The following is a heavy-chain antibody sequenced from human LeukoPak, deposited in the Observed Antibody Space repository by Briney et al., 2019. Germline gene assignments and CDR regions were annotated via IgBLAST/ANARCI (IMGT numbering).Heavy chain of an antibody. V-gene: IGHV3-7*01. CDR2: IKEDETAK. J-gene: IGHJ3*02. CDR3: ARALEAGIFDI. Sequence: PGGSLRLSCAASGFTFDDYGMSWVRQAPGKGLEWVANIKEDETAKYYVDSVRGRFTSSRDNAKNSLYLQMNSLRAEDAAVYYCARALEAGIFDIWGQGTLVTVSS. D-gene: IGHD6-13*01. CDR1: GFTFDDYG.